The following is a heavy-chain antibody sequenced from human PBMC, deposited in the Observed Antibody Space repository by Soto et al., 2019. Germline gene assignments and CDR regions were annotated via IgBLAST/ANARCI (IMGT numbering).Heavy chain of an antibody. V-gene: IGHV4-28*01. D-gene: IGHD3-22*01. Sequence: ASETLSLTCAVSGYSISSSNWWGWIRQPPGKGLEWIGYIYYSGTTYYNPSLKSRVTMSVDTSKNQLSLKLNSVTAADTAVYYCARLSYYDSSGYYSPGAFDIWGQGTMVTVSS. J-gene: IGHJ3*02. CDR1: GYSISSSNW. CDR2: IYYSGTT. CDR3: ARLSYYDSSGYYSPGAFDI.